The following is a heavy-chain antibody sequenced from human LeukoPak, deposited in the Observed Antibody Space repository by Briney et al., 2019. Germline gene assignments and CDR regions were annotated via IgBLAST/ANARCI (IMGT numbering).Heavy chain of an antibody. J-gene: IGHJ5*02. V-gene: IGHV5-51*01. D-gene: IGHD3-3*01. CDR1: GYIFTSYW. Sequence: GESLKISCKGSGYIFTSYWIGWVRQMPGKGLEWMGIIYPGDSDTRYSPSFQGQVTISADKSISTAYLQWSSLKASDTAMYYCARLEGQIFGVVKGPGDGENWFDPWGQGTLVTVSS. CDR3: ARLEGQIFGVVKGPGDGENWFDP. CDR2: IYPGDSDT.